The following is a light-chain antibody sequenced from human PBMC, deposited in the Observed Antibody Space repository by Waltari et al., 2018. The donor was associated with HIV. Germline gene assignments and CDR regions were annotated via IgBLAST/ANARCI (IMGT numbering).Light chain of an antibody. V-gene: IGKV1-5*03. CDR3: QQYDIYPYT. J-gene: IGKJ2*01. CDR1: QSISNW. Sequence: DLQMTQSPSLLSASVGDRVTITGRASQSISNWLTWYPQKPGKAPKLLIYAASTLVRGVPSRFSGSGSGTEFTLTISSLQPDDFAAYYCQQYDIYPYTFGQGTKLEIK. CDR2: AAS.